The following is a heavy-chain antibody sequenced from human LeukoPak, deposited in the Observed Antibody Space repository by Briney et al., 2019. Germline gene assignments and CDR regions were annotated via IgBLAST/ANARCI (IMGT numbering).Heavy chain of an antibody. V-gene: IGHV4-59*01. Sequence: PSETLSLTCAVYGGSFSGYYWSWIRQPPGKGLEWIRNIYYSGSTNYNPSLKSRVTISVDTSKNQFSLKLSSVTAADTAVYYCARGRTSWTDYWGQGTLVTVSS. J-gene: IGHJ4*02. D-gene: IGHD2-2*01. CDR1: GGSFSGYY. CDR3: ARGRTSWTDY. CDR2: IYYSGST.